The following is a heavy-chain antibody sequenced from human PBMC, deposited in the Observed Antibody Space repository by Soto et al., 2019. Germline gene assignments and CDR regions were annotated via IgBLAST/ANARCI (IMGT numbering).Heavy chain of an antibody. CDR2: IIPIFGTA. Sequence: QVQLVQSGAEVKKPGSSVKVSCTASGGTFSSYAISWVRQAPGQGLEWMGGIIPIFGTANYAQKFQGRVTITADESTSTAYMELSSLRSEDTAVYYCARREGGYDFRYNWFDPWGQGTLVTVSS. CDR1: GGTFSSYA. V-gene: IGHV1-69*01. CDR3: ARREGGYDFRYNWFDP. J-gene: IGHJ5*02. D-gene: IGHD5-12*01.